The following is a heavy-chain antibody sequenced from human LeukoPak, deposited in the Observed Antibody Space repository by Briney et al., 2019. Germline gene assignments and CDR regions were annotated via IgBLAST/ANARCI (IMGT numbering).Heavy chain of an antibody. CDR1: GGTFSSYA. J-gene: IGHJ4*02. D-gene: IGHD6-13*01. CDR2: IIPILGIA. V-gene: IGHV1-69*04. CDR3: ARDFEPLVGSSSWYHY. Sequence: SVKVSCKASGGTFSSYAISWVRQAPGQGLEWMGRIIPILGIANYAQKFQGRVTITADKSTSAAYMELSSLRSEDTAVYYCARDFEPLVGSSSWYHYWGQGTLVTVSS.